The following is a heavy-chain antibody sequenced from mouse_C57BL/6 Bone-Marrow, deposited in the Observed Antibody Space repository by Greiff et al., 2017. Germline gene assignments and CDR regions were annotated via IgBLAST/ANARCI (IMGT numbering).Heavy chain of an antibody. CDR1: GFTFSDYG. V-gene: IGHV5-17*01. CDR2: ISSGSSTI. Sequence: DVMLVESGGGLVKPGGSLKLSCAASGFTFSDYGMHWVRQAPEKGLEWVAYISSGSSTIYYADTVKGRFTISRDNAKNTLFLQMTSLRSEDTAMYYCAKNYWYFDVWGTGTTVTVSS. J-gene: IGHJ1*03. CDR3: AKNYWYFDV.